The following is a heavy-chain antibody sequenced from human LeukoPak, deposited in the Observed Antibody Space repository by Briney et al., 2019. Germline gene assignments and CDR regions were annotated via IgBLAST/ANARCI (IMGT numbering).Heavy chain of an antibody. CDR2: IYHSGST. CDR1: GYSISSGYY. J-gene: IGHJ6*03. CDR3: ARGLRVNYSSSSHGSYYYYYMDV. D-gene: IGHD6-6*01. V-gene: IGHV4-38-2*02. Sequence: PSETLSLTCTVSGYSISSGYYWGWIRQPPGKGLQWIGSIYHSGSTYYNPSLKSRVTISVDTSKNQFSLKLSSVTAADTAVYYCARGLRVNYSSSSHGSYYYYYMDVWGKGTTVTVSS.